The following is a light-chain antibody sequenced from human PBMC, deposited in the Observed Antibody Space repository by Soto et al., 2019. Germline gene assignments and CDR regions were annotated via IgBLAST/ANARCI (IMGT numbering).Light chain of an antibody. Sequence: EVVLTQSPGTLSLSPGERATLSCRASQTVNNNYFAWYQQKPGQAPRLLIFGSSDRATGIPDRFSGSDSGTDFTLTISRLEPEDVAVYYCQQYGSSPPYTFGQRTKLEIK. J-gene: IGKJ2*01. CDR3: QQYGSSPPYT. CDR1: QTVNNNY. CDR2: GSS. V-gene: IGKV3-20*01.